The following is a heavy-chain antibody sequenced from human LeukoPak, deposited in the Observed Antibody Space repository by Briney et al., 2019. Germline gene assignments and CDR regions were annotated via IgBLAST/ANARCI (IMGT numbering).Heavy chain of an antibody. CDR2: INPSGGST. CDR1: GYTFTSYY. Sequence: ASVKVSCKASGYTFTSYYMHWVRQAPGQGLEWMGIINPSGGSTSYAQKFQGRVTMTRDTSTSTVYMELSSLRSEDTAVYYCARAREIAARPGDAFDIWGQGTMVTVSS. D-gene: IGHD6-6*01. CDR3: ARAREIAARPGDAFDI. V-gene: IGHV1-46*01. J-gene: IGHJ3*02.